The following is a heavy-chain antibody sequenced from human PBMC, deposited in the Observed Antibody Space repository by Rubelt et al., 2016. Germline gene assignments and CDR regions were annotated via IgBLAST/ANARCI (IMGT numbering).Heavy chain of an antibody. V-gene: IGHV4-38-2*02. CDR2: IYHSGST. CDR3: ARQDTKAVPNNWFDP. Sequence: QVQLQESGPGLVKPSETLSLTCTVSGYSISSGYYWGWIRQPPGKGLEWIGSIYHSGSTYYNPSLKGRVTISVDTSKNQFSLKLSSVTAADTAVYYCARQDTKAVPNNWFDPWGQGTLVTVSS. J-gene: IGHJ5*02. D-gene: IGHD2-15*01. CDR1: GYSISSGYY.